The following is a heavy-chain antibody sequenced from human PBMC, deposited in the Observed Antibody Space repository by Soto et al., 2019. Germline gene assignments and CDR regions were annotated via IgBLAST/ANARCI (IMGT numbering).Heavy chain of an antibody. J-gene: IGHJ4*01. Sequence: ASVKVSCKVSGYTLTELSMHWVRQAPGEGLEWMGGFDPEDGETIYAQKFQGRVTMTEDTSTDTAYMELSSLRSEDTAVYYCATFVPISYGGGRGFDYWGQEPWSPSPQ. CDR1: GYTLTELS. CDR3: ATFVPISYGGGRGFDY. CDR2: FDPEDGET. D-gene: IGHD4-17*01. V-gene: IGHV1-24*01.